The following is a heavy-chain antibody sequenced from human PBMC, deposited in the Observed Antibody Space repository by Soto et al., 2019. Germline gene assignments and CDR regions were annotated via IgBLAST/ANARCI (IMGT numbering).Heavy chain of an antibody. V-gene: IGHV3-48*02. Sequence: QPGGSLRLSCVASGFTLSIYSMNWVRQAPRKGLEWLSYISGDGNSIYYADSVKGRFTISRDNAKNSLYLQMNSLRDEDTAVYYCARGFDLQYGLDVWGQGTTVTVSS. CDR2: ISGDGNSI. D-gene: IGHD3-10*01. J-gene: IGHJ6*02. CDR3: ARGFDLQYGLDV. CDR1: GFTLSIYS.